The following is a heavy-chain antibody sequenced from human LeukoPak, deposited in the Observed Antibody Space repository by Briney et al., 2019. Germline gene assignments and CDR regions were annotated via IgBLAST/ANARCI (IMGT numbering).Heavy chain of an antibody. V-gene: IGHV3-33*06. J-gene: IGHJ6*03. Sequence: PGRSLRLSCAASGFTFSSYGMHWVRQAPGKGLEWVAVIWYDGSNKYYADSVKGRFTISRDNSKNTLYLQMDSLRAEDTAVYYCAKDGGYCSSTSCHYYYYYSYMDVWGKGTTVTVSS. CDR2: IWYDGSNK. CDR1: GFTFSSYG. D-gene: IGHD2-2*01. CDR3: AKDGGYCSSTSCHYYYYYSYMDV.